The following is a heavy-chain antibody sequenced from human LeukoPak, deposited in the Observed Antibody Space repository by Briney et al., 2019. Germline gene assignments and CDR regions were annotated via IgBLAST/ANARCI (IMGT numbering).Heavy chain of an antibody. J-gene: IGHJ4*02. CDR1: GFTFSSYA. Sequence: GGSLRLSCAASGFTFSSYAMHWVRQAPGKGLGWVAVISYDGSNKYYADSVKGRFTISRDNSKNTLYLQMNSLRAEDTAVYYCARGDYDYVWGSYRSLDYWGQGTLVTVSS. D-gene: IGHD3-16*02. CDR3: ARGDYDYVWGSYRSLDY. V-gene: IGHV3-30-3*01. CDR2: ISYDGSNK.